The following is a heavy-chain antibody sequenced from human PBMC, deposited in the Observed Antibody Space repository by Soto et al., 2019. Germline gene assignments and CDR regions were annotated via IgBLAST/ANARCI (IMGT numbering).Heavy chain of an antibody. CDR3: AREDGSSGRAGTFQL. CDR1: GFTFTSYP. D-gene: IGHD6-19*01. J-gene: IGHJ1*01. Sequence: QVQLVESGGGVVQGGGSLRLSCAASGFTFTSYPMHWVRQAPGKGLEWVAGIGNDGKATHLPDSVKGRFTISRDNPKNTLYLQMDSLRLDDTAVYYCAREDGSSGRAGTFQLWGQGTLVTVSS. V-gene: IGHV3-30*04. CDR2: IGNDGKAT.